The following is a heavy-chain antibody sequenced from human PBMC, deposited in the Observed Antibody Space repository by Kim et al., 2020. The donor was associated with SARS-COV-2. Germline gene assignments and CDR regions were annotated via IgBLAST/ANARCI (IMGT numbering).Heavy chain of an antibody. CDR3: AIATSVAGKLFDH. D-gene: IGHD6-19*01. Sequence: GGSLRLSCAASGITFSSYAMSWVRQAPGKGLAWISTVSDAGNTYYAESVKGRFTISSDSSKTALHLQMNDLRAEDTALYFCAIATSVAGKLFDHWGQGTRVTVSS. CDR2: VSDAGNT. V-gene: IGHV3-23*01. J-gene: IGHJ4*02. CDR1: GITFSSYA.